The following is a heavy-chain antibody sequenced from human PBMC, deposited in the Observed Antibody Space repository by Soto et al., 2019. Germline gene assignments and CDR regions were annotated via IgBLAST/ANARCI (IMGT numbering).Heavy chain of an antibody. CDR3: VRDRWDGYKSDYYNYYGMDV. V-gene: IGHV4-61*01. J-gene: IGHJ6*02. CDR2: IYYSGST. CDR1: GGSVSSGSYY. Sequence: QVQLQESGPGLVKPSETLSLTCTVSGGSVSSGSYYWSWIRQPPGKGLEWIGYIYYSGSTNYNPSLKSRVTISVDTSKNQFSLKLSSVTAADTAVYYCVRDRWDGYKSDYYNYYGMDVWGQGTTVTVSS. D-gene: IGHD5-12*01.